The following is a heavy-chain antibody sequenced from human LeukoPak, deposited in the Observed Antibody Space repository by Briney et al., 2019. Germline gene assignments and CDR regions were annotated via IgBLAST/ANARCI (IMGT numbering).Heavy chain of an antibody. J-gene: IGHJ5*02. V-gene: IGHV3-23*01. CDR2: IIGSGGST. CDR1: GFTFSSYG. Sequence: GGSLRLSCAASGFTFSSYGMSWVRQAPGKGLEWVSAIIGSGGSTYYADSVKGRFTISRDNTKNTLYLQMNSLRAEDTAVYYCAKRYYGSGSYYWSRFDPWGQGTLVTVSS. D-gene: IGHD3-10*01. CDR3: AKRYYGSGSYYWSRFDP.